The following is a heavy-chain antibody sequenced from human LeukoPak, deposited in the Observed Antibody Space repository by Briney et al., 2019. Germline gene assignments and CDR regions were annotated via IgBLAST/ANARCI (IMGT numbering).Heavy chain of an antibody. CDR3: AELGITMVGGV. CDR2: INPRGMST. J-gene: IGHJ6*04. D-gene: IGHD3-10*02. V-gene: IGHV1-46*01. CDR1: GYSFTGHY. Sequence: GASVKVSCKSSGYSFTGHYMHWVRQAPGQGLEWMGVINPRGMSTIYAEKFQGRIIMTRDLSTTTDYMELSSLKSDDTAVYYCAELGITMVGGVWGKGTTVTISS.